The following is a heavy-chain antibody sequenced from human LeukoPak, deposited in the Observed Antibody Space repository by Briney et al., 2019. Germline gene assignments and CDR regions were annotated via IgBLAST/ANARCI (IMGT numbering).Heavy chain of an antibody. CDR1: GFTISSNY. Sequence: QAGGSLRLSCAASGFTISSNYMSWVRQAPGKGLEWVSVIYNSGGSTYYADSVKGTFTISRDNSKNTLYLQMNSLRAEDTAVYYCAKDRGSYADYWGQGTLVTVSS. J-gene: IGHJ4*02. CDR3: AKDRGSYADY. V-gene: IGHV3-66*01. D-gene: IGHD1-26*01. CDR2: IYNSGGST.